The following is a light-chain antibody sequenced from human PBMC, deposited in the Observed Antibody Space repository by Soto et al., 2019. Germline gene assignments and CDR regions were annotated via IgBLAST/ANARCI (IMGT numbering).Light chain of an antibody. J-gene: IGKJ1*01. CDR2: GAS. V-gene: IGKV3-20*01. CDR3: QHYVTSLTT. Sequence: EIVLAQSPGTLSLSPGERATLSCGASQSVTSNYLAWYQQKPGQAPRLLIFGASIRVTGIPDRFIGSGSGTHFTLTISRLEPEDFAVYYCQHYVTSLTTFGQGTKVDI. CDR1: QSVTSNY.